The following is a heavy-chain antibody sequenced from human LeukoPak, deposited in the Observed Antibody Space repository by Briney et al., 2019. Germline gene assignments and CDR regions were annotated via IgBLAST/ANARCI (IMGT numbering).Heavy chain of an antibody. J-gene: IGHJ4*02. D-gene: IGHD5-18*01. CDR3: ARLQLWYESKYFDY. CDR1: GYTFTSYG. V-gene: IGHV1-18*01. CDR2: ISAYNGNT. Sequence: ASVKVSCKASGYTFTSYGISWVRQAPGQGLEWMGWISAYNGNTNYAQKLQGRVTMTTDTSTSTAYMEPRSLRSDDTAVYYCARLQLWYESKYFDYWGQGTLVTVSS.